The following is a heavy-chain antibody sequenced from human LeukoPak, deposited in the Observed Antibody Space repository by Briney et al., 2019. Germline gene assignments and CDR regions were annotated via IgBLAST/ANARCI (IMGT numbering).Heavy chain of an antibody. Sequence: SETLSLTCAVYGGSFSGYYWSWIRQPPGQGLEWIGEINHSGSTNNNPSLKSRVTISVDTSKNQFSLKLSSVTAADAAVYYCGRWAAGPMVRGFIAKFYYMDVWGKGTTVTVSS. D-gene: IGHD3-10*01. CDR1: GGSFSGYY. CDR2: INHSGST. J-gene: IGHJ6*03. CDR3: GRWAAGPMVRGFIAKFYYMDV. V-gene: IGHV4-34*01.